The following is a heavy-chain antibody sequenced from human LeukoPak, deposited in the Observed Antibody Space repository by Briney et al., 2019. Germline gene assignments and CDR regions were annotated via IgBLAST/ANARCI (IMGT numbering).Heavy chain of an antibody. CDR3: SQGPGVQFPTYYHQCLAL. D-gene: IGHD3-10*01. J-gene: IGHJ4*03. CDR1: GFPFDTYG. Sequence: PGGSLRLSCAASGFPFDTYGMHWVRQAPGKGLEWVAVIWHDGDKNYYSDSVKGRFTASRDNSKNMLFLQMNDLAVEDTAVYFCSQGPGVQFPTYYHQCLALWGQGTPVIVSS. V-gene: IGHV3-33*06. CDR2: IWHDGDKN.